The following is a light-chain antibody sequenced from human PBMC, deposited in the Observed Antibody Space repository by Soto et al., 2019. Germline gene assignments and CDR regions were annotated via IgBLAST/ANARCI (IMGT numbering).Light chain of an antibody. CDR1: QSVSRD. CDR2: GAS. J-gene: IGKJ5*01. Sequence: IMMTQSPATLSVSPGERVTLSCRASQSVSRDLAWYQQKPGQSPRLLIYGASTRATGIPARFSGSGSGTEFTLTISSLQSADFAVYYCQQYTNWPLIFGQGTRLEI. V-gene: IGKV3-15*01. CDR3: QQYTNWPLI.